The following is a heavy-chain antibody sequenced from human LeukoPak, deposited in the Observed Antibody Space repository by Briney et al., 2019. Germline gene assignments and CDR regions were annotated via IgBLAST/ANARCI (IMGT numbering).Heavy chain of an antibody. V-gene: IGHV4-39*07. CDR1: GGSISSSSYY. D-gene: IGHD3-3*01. CDR3: ARETDIRFLDYYFDY. J-gene: IGHJ4*02. Sequence: PSETLSLTCTVSGGSISSSSYYWGWIRQPPGKGLEWIGSIYYSGSTYYNPSLKSRVTISVDTSKNQFSLKLSSVTAADTAVYYCARETDIRFLDYYFDYWGQGTLVTVSS. CDR2: IYYSGST.